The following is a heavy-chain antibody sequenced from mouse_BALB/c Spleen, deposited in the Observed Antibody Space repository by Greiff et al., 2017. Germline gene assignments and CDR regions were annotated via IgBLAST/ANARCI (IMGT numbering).Heavy chain of an antibody. CDR1: GFTFSSYT. V-gene: IGHV5-6-4*01. CDR3: TRASYYGSSSYYFDY. J-gene: IGHJ2*01. CDR2: ISSGGSYT. Sequence: DVKLVESGGGLVKPGGSLKLSCAASGFTFSSYTMSWVRQTPEKRLEWVATISSGGSYTYYPDSVKGRFTISRDNAKNTLYLQMSSLKSEDTAMYYCTRASYYGSSSYYFDYWGQGTTLTVSS. D-gene: IGHD1-1*01.